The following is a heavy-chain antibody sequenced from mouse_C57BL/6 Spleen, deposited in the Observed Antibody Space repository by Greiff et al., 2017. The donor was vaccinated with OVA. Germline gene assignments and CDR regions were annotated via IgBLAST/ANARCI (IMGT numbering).Heavy chain of an antibody. CDR3: ARSDYGSSYGWYFDV. J-gene: IGHJ1*03. V-gene: IGHV1-72*01. CDR2: IDPNSGGT. D-gene: IGHD1-1*01. Sequence: VQLQQSGAELVKPGASVKLSCKASGYTFTSYWMHWVKQRPGRGLEWIGRIDPNSGGTKYNEKFKSKATLTVDKPSSTAYMQLSSLTSEDSAVYYCARSDYGSSYGWYFDVWGTGTTVTVSS. CDR1: GYTFTSYW.